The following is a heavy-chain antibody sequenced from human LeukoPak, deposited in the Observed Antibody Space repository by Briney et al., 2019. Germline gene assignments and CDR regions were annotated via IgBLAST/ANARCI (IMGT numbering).Heavy chain of an antibody. CDR3: ASLDGGLLPY. J-gene: IGHJ4*02. Sequence: SETLSLTCAVYGGSFSGYYWSWIRQPPGKGLEWIGEINHSGSTNYNPSLKSRVTISVDTSKNQFSLKLSSVTAADTAVYYCASLDGGLLPYWGQGTLVTVSS. V-gene: IGHV4-34*01. D-gene: IGHD1-26*01. CDR2: INHSGST. CDR1: GGSFSGYY.